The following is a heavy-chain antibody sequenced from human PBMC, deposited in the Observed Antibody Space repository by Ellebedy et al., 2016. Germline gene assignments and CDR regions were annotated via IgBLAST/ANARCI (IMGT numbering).Heavy chain of an antibody. J-gene: IGHJ3*02. CDR3: ARISNDNIGAGDIGDAFDI. Sequence: SETLSLXXTVSGGSISGSYWSWIRQPPGKGLEWMGYVHFTGMTRYYPSLKSRLTMSVEASKNQFSLKLSSVTAADTAVYYCARISNDNIGAGDIGDAFDIWGQGTMVTVSS. V-gene: IGHV4-59*12. CDR2: VHFTGMT. D-gene: IGHD6-13*01. CDR1: GGSISGSY.